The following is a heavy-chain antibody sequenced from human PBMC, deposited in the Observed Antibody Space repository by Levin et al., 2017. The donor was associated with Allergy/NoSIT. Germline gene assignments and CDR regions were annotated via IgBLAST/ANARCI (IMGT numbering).Heavy chain of an antibody. D-gene: IGHD1/OR15-1a*01. CDR1: GYTFTSHY. Sequence: PGESLKISCKASGYTFTSHYLYWVRQAPGQGLEWMGIINPSDDTVNYAQKFQGRVTLTRDTSTSTVYMELRSLRSEDTAMYYCARDRREQHYDAFDIWGQGTMVTVST. CDR3: ARDRREQHYDAFDI. V-gene: IGHV1-46*01. J-gene: IGHJ3*02. CDR2: INPSDDTV.